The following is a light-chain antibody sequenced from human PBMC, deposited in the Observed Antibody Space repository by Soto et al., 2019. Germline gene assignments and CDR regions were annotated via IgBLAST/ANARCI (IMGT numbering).Light chain of an antibody. CDR1: SSDVGSYNL. V-gene: IGLV2-23*02. CDR3: CSFAGSSTLV. CDR2: EVR. Sequence: QSALTQPASVSGSPEQSITISCTGTSSDVGSYNLVSWYQQHPGKAPKLMIYEVRKRPSGVSNRFSGSKSGNTASLTISGLQAEDEADYYCCSFAGSSTLVFGTGTKLTVL. J-gene: IGLJ1*01.